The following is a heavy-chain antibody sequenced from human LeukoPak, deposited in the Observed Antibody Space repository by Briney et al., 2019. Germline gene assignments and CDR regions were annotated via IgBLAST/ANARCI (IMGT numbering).Heavy chain of an antibody. CDR1: GYTFTSNY. D-gene: IGHD3-16*01. CDR3: ARDNDYVWGSYNWFDP. V-gene: IGHV1-46*01. Sequence: ASVKVSCKAFGYTFTSNYMHWVRQAPGQGPEWMGVISPSGGSTTYAQKLQGRVTMTTDTSTSTAYMELRSLRSDDTAVYYCARDNDYVWGSYNWFDPWGQGTLVTVSS. J-gene: IGHJ5*02. CDR2: ISPSGGST.